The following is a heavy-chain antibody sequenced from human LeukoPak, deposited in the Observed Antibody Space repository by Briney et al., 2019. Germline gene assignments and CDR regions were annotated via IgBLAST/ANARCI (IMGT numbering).Heavy chain of an antibody. Sequence: SETLSLTCGVYGGSFSGYYWGWIRQPPGKGLEWIGSIYYSGSTYYNPSLKSRVTISVDTSKNQFSLKLSSVTAADTAVYYCAKTYYYDSSGPRGGWFDPWGQGTLVTVSS. D-gene: IGHD3-22*01. CDR1: GGSFSGYY. CDR2: IYYSGST. J-gene: IGHJ5*02. CDR3: AKTYYYDSSGPRGGWFDP. V-gene: IGHV4-39*01.